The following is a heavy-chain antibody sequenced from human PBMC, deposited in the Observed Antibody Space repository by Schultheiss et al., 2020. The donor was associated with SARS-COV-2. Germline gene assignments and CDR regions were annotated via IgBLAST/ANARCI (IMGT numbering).Heavy chain of an antibody. D-gene: IGHD3-10*01. CDR3: TTGLDDRGVSRGVDY. V-gene: IGHV3-15*01. Sequence: GESLKISCAASGFTFSNAWMSWVRQAPGKGLEWVGRIKSKTDGGTTDYAAPVKGRFTISRDDSKNTLYLQMNSLKTEDTAVYYCTTGLDDRGVSRGVDYWGQGTLVTVSS. CDR2: IKSKTDGGTT. J-gene: IGHJ4*02. CDR1: GFTFSNAW.